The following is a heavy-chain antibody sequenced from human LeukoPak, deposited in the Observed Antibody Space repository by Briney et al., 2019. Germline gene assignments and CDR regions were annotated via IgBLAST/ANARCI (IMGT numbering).Heavy chain of an antibody. CDR2: IYTSGST. CDR3: XXXXAXAYYXYMDV. Sequence: SQTLPLTCTVSGGSISSGSYYWSWIRQPPGKGLEWIGRIYTSGSTNYNPSLKSRVTISVDTSKNQFSLKLSSVTAADTAVYYXXXXXAXAYYXYMDVWGKGTTVTVSS. CDR1: GGSISSGSYY. V-gene: IGHV4-61*02. J-gene: IGHJ6*03.